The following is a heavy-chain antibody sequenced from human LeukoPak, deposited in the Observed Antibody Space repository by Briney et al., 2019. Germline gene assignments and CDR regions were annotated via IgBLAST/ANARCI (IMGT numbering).Heavy chain of an antibody. CDR2: IYSGGST. CDR1: GFTVSSNY. CDR3: ARNNWEVGFDY. V-gene: IGHV3-53*01. D-gene: IGHD1-20*01. J-gene: IGHJ4*02. Sequence: PGGSLRLSCAASGFTVSSNYMSWVRQAPGKGLEWVSVIYSGGSTYYADSVKGRFTISRDNSKNTLYLQMNSLRAEDTAVYYCARNNWEVGFDYWGQGTLVTVSS.